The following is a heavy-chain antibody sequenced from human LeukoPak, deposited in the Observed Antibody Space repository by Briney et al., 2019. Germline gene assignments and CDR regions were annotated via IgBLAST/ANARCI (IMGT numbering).Heavy chain of an antibody. CDR1: GFTLSSNY. CDR3: ARDQCTSHGDSDY. D-gene: IGHD2-2*01. Sequence: GGSLRLSCAASGFTLSSNYMSWVRQAPGKGLEWVSVIYSGGSTYYADSVKGRFTISRDNSKNTLYLQMNSLRAEDTAVYYCARDQCTSHGDSDYWGQGTLVTVSS. V-gene: IGHV3-66*01. CDR2: IYSGGST. J-gene: IGHJ4*02.